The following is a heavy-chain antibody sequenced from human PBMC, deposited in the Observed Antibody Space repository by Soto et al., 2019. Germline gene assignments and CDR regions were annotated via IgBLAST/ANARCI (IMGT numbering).Heavy chain of an antibody. CDR1: GGSFSNYS. Sequence: QVLLVQSGAEMKKPGSSVKVSCKASGGSFSNYSISWVRQAPGQRPEWMANILPIFGTTDYAQKFQGRVTITADAATSTAYMELSSLRSEDTAVYYCASGREMGCYSDACDMWGQGTVVTVSS. V-gene: IGHV1-69*15. CDR2: ILPIFGTT. J-gene: IGHJ3*02. CDR3: ASGREMGCYSDACDM. D-gene: IGHD2-21*01.